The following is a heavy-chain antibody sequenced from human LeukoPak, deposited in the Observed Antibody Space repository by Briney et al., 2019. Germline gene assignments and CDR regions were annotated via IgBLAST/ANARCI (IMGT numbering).Heavy chain of an antibody. CDR3: AREFLAAAGTGGFFDY. V-gene: IGHV3-33*08. D-gene: IGHD6-13*01. CDR2: IWYDGSNK. J-gene: IGHJ4*02. Sequence: GGSLRLSCAASGFTFSSYAMSWVRQAPGKGLEWVAVIWYDGSNKYYADSVKGRFTISRDNSKNTLYLQMNSLRAEDTAVYYCAREFLAAAGTGGFFDYWGQGTLVTVSS. CDR1: GFTFSSYA.